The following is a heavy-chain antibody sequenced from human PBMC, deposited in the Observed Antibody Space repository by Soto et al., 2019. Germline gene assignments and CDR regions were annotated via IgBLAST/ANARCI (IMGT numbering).Heavy chain of an antibody. CDR1: GGSISSYY. J-gene: IGHJ6*02. CDR2: IYYSGST. CDR3: ARGGWDYYGMDV. V-gene: IGHV4-59*01. Sequence: SETLSLTCTVSGGSISSYYWSWIRQPPGKGLEWIGYIYYSGSTNYNPSLKSRVTISVDTSKNQFSLKLSSVTAADTAVYYCARGGWDYYGMDVWGQGTTVTVSS. D-gene: IGHD1-26*01.